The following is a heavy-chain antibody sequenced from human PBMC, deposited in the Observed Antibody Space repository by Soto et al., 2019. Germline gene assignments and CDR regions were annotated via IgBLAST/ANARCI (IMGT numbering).Heavy chain of an antibody. D-gene: IGHD3-22*01. CDR3: AKAASITMIVVVITTHYFDY. CDR1: GFTFSSYA. CDR2: ISGSGGST. J-gene: IGHJ4*02. Sequence: PGGSLRLSCAASGFTFSSYAMSWVRQAPGKGLEWVSAISGSGGSTYYADSVKGRFTISRDNSKNTLYLQMNSLRAEDTAVYYCAKAASITMIVVVITTHYFDYWGQGTLVTVSS. V-gene: IGHV3-23*01.